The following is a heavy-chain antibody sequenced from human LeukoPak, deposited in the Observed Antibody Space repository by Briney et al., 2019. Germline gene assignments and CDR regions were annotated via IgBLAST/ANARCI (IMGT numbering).Heavy chain of an antibody. CDR1: GYTFTSYY. V-gene: IGHV1-46*01. CDR3: ARAPEPPGRYSYGDNWFDP. CDR2: INPSGGST. J-gene: IGHJ5*02. Sequence: ASVKVSCKASGYTFTSYYMHWVRQAPGQGLEWMGIINPSGGSTSYAQKFQGRVTMTRDTSTSTVYMELSSLRSEDTAVYYCARAPEPPGRYSYGDNWFDPWGQGTLVTVSS. D-gene: IGHD5-18*01.